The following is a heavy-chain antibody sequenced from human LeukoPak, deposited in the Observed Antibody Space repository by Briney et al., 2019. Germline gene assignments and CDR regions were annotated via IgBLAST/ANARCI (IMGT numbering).Heavy chain of an antibody. V-gene: IGHV3-74*01. CDR1: GFTFSSYS. CDR2: INSEGSNT. CDR3: VRDGDWGTYDY. D-gene: IGHD3-16*01. J-gene: IGHJ4*02. Sequence: GGSLRLSCAASGFTFSSYSMNWVRQAPGKGLVWVSCINSEGSNTRYADSVKGRFTISRDNAKNTLSLQMNSLRAEDTAVYYCVRDGDWGTYDYWGQGTLVTVSS.